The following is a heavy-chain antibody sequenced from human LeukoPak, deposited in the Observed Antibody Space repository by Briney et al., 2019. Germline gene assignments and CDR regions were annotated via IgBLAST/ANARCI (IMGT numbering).Heavy chain of an antibody. Sequence: VASVKVSCKASGYTFTSYDINWVRQATGQGLEWMGWMNPNSGNTGYAQKFQGRVTMARDTSISTAYMELSRLRSDDTAVYYCARGGSPIYYYYMDVWGKGTTVTISS. CDR3: ARGGSPIYYYYMDV. CDR1: GYTFTSYD. D-gene: IGHD2-2*01. CDR2: MNPNSGNT. V-gene: IGHV1-8*01. J-gene: IGHJ6*03.